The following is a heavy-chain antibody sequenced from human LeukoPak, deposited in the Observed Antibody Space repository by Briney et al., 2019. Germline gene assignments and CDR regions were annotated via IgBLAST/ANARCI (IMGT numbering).Heavy chain of an antibody. J-gene: IGHJ3*02. V-gene: IGHV1-69*13. Sequence: GASVKVSCQASGYIFTRNGINWVRQAPGQGLEWMGGIIPIFDTPSYAQKFQGRVTITADESTSTAYMELSSLRSEDTAVFYCARGMTTVTTHAFDIWGQGTMVTVSS. CDR1: GYIFTRNG. D-gene: IGHD4-11*01. CDR3: ARGMTTVTTHAFDI. CDR2: IIPIFDTP.